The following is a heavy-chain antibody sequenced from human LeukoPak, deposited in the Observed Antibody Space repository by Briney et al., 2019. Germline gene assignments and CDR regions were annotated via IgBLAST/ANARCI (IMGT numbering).Heavy chain of an antibody. CDR2: ISSSSSTI. J-gene: IGHJ4*02. Sequence: GGSLRLSCAASGFTLNTYSMNWVRQAPGKGLEWVSYISSSSSTIYYADSVKGRFTISRDNAKNSLYLQMNSLRDEDTAVYYCARGLGVVGATSRVYWGQGTLVTVSS. D-gene: IGHD2-15*01. CDR3: ARGLGVVGATSRVY. CDR1: GFTLNTYS. V-gene: IGHV3-48*02.